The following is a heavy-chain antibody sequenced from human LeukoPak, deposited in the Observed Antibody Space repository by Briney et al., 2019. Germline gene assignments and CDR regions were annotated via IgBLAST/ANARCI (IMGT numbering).Heavy chain of an antibody. CDR1: GFTFSSYA. CDR3: AKDFKSYDILTGFDY. D-gene: IGHD3-9*01. V-gene: IGHV3-23*01. CDR2: ISGSGGST. Sequence: PGGSLRLSCAASGFTFSSYAMSWVRQAPGKGLGWVSAISGSGGSTYYADSVKGRFTISRDNSKNTLYLQMNSLRAEDTAVYYCAKDFKSYDILTGFDYWGQGTLVTVSS. J-gene: IGHJ4*02.